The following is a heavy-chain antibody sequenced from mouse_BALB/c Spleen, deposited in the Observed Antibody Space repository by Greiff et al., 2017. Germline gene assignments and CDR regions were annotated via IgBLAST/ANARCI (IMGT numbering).Heavy chain of an antibody. J-gene: IGHJ2*01. Sequence: VQLKQSGPELVKPGASVKMSCKASGYTFTSYVMHWVKQKPGQGLEWIGYINPYNDGTKYNEKFKGKATLTSDKSSSTAYMELSSLTSEDSAVYYCARNYDYDGVYYFDYWGQGTTLTVSS. V-gene: IGHV1-14*01. CDR1: GYTFTSYV. D-gene: IGHD2-4*01. CDR2: INPYNDGT. CDR3: ARNYDYDGVYYFDY.